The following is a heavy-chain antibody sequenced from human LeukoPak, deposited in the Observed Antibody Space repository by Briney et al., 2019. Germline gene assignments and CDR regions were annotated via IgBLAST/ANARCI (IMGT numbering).Heavy chain of an antibody. Sequence: SQTLSITCAISGYSISSNRVRWNWIRQSPSRCLEWLRRTYYRSTWYNDYAVSVRGRITVNPDTSKNQFSLHLNSVTPEDTAVYYCARRLTQYDCFDPWGQGILVTVSS. J-gene: IGHJ5*02. CDR2: TYYRSTWYN. CDR1: GYSISSNRVR. CDR3: ARRLTQYDCFDP. V-gene: IGHV6-1*01. D-gene: IGHD2-2*01.